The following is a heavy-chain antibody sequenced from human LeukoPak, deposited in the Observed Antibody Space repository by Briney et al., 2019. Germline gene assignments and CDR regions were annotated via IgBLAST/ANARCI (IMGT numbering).Heavy chain of an antibody. CDR1: GFTFSTYE. V-gene: IGHV3-48*03. D-gene: IGHD6-25*01. CDR2: ISSSGGTI. Sequence: GGSLRLSCAASGFTFSTYEMNWVRQAPGKGLEWVSYISSSGGTIYYADSVKGRFTISRDNAKNSLYLQVNSLRAEDTAVYYCARDGDLTPAVPFDYWGQGTLVTVSS. J-gene: IGHJ4*02. CDR3: ARDGDLTPAVPFDY.